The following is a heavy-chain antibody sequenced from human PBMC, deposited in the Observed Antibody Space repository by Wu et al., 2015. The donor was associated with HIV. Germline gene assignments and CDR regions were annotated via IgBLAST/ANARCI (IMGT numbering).Heavy chain of an antibody. J-gene: IGHJ6*03. CDR3: ARGPIYFGVVTYYYMDV. D-gene: IGHD3-3*01. CDR1: GGTFSSYA. Sequence: QVQLVQSGAEVKKPGSSVKVSCKASGGTFSSYAISWVRQAPGQGLEWMGGIIPIFGTANYAQKFQGRVTITADESTSTAYMELSSLRSEDTAVYYCARGPIYFGVVTYYYMDVWGKGTTVTVSS. V-gene: IGHV1-69*12. CDR2: IIPIFGTA.